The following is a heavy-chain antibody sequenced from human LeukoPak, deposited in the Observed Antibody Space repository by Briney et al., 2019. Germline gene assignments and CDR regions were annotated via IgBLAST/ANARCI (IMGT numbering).Heavy chain of an antibody. V-gene: IGHV3-23*01. CDR1: GFTFSSSA. CDR3: AKGATWTHFDY. J-gene: IGHJ4*02. CDR2: DDDSGKTT. Sequence: GGSLRLSCAASGFTFSSSAMSWVRLAPGKGLGWVSADDDSGKTTYYADSVKGRFTISRDNSKNTLYLQLTSLRVEDTAVYYCAKGATWTHFDYWGQGTLVAVSS. D-gene: IGHD3/OR15-3a*01.